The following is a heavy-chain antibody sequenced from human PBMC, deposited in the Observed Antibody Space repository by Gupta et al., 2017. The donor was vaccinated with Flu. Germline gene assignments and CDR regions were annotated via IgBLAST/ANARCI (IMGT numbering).Heavy chain of an antibody. Sequence: QVQLQQWGAGLLKPSETLSLTCAVYGTSLTGHFWSWIRQPPGKGLEGVGEITHIGRANYNPSLRGRVTISGDTSNNQFFLILNSVTAADTAMYYCARGDPSNSGSDPLGYWGPGSLVIVSS. D-gene: IGHD1-26*01. CDR1: GTSLTGHF. CDR3: ARGDPSNSGSDPLGY. V-gene: IGHV4-34*02. J-gene: IGHJ4*02. CDR2: ITHIGRA.